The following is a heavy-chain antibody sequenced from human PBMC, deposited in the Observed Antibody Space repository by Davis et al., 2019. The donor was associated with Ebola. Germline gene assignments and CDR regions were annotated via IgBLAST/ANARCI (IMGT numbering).Heavy chain of an antibody. V-gene: IGHV5-51*01. CDR3: ARNSPSPYYYDSSGYYQLDY. CDR2: IYPGDSDT. J-gene: IGHJ4*02. CDR1: GYSFTSYW. D-gene: IGHD3-22*01. Sequence: GESLKISCKGSGYSFTSYWIGWVRQMPGKGLEWMGIIYPGDSDTRYSPSFQGQVTISADKSISTAYLQWSSLKASDTAMYYCARNSPSPYYYDSSGYYQLDYWGQGTLVTVSS.